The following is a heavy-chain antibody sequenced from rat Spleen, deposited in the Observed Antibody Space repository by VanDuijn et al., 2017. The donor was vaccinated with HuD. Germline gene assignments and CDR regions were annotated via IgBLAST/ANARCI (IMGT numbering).Heavy chain of an antibody. CDR2: IWGDGTT. CDR3: ARGGFYGYD. Sequence: QVQLKESGPGLVQPSQTLSVTCTVSGFSLTSNSVHWFRQPPGKGLEWIGGIWGDGTTDYNVALKSRLTINRDTSESQVFLKLNSLQTEDTAIYYCARGGFYGYDWGQGVMVTVSS. D-gene: IGHD1-7*01. CDR1: GFSLTSNS. V-gene: IGHV2-1*01. J-gene: IGHJ2*01.